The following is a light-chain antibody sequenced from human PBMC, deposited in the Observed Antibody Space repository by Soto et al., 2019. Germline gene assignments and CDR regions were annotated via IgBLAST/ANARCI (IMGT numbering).Light chain of an antibody. CDR3: QQFGSSVT. J-gene: IGKJ5*01. V-gene: IGKV3-20*01. CDR1: QSVSSTY. CDR2: RTS. Sequence: EIVLTQSPGPLSLSPVERATLSCMASQSVSSTYLAWYQQKPGQAPRLLIYRTSTRATGIPDRFSGSGSGTDFTLTISRLEPEDFAVYYCQQFGSSVTFGQGTRLENK.